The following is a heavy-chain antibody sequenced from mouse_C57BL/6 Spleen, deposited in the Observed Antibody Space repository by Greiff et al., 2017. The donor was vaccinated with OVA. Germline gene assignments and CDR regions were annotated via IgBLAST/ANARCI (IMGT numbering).Heavy chain of an antibody. J-gene: IGHJ2*01. Sequence: EVKVVESGEGLVKPGGSLKLSCAASGFTFSSYAMSWVRQTPEKRLEWVAYISSGGDYIYYADPVKGRFTISRDNARNTLYLQMSMLKSEDTAMYSCTRDEGAGTGGFDYWGQGTTLTVSS. CDR2: ISSGGDYI. CDR1: GFTFSSYA. CDR3: TRDEGAGTGGFDY. D-gene: IGHD4-1*01. V-gene: IGHV5-9-1*02.